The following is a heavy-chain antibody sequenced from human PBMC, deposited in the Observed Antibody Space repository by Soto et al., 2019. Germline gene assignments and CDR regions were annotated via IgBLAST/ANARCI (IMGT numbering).Heavy chain of an antibody. CDR1: GYTFTSYY. Sequence: ASVKVSCKASGYTFTSYYMHWVRQAPGQGLEWMGIINPSGGSTSYAQKFQGRVTMTRDTSTSTVYMELSSLRSEDTAVYYCARDYCSSTSCYLRDYYYYYYMDVWGKGTTVTVSS. V-gene: IGHV1-46*03. J-gene: IGHJ6*03. D-gene: IGHD2-2*01. CDR3: ARDYCSSTSCYLRDYYYYYYMDV. CDR2: INPSGGST.